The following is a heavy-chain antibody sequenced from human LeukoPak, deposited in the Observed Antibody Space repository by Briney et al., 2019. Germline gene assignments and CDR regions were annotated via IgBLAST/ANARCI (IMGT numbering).Heavy chain of an antibody. CDR2: ITISGSTI. CDR1: GFSFTSYE. CDR3: ARTTSFDY. V-gene: IGHV3-48*03. Sequence: GGSLRLSCAASGFSFTSYEMNWVRQAPGKGLEWVSYITISGSTIYYPDSVRGRFTISRDNAKNSLYLQMNSLRAEDTAVYYCARTTSFDYWGQGTLVIVSS. D-gene: IGHD1-1*01. J-gene: IGHJ4*02.